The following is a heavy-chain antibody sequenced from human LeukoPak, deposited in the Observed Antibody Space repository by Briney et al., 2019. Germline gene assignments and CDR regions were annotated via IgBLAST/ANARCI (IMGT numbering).Heavy chain of an antibody. Sequence: SETLSHTSTVSGGSISSYYWSWIRQPPGKGLEWIGYIYYSGSTNYNPSLKSRVTISVDTSKNQFSLKLSSVTAADTAVYYCAREGYYFGMDVWGQGTTVTVSS. CDR1: GGSISSYY. CDR2: IYYSGST. V-gene: IGHV4-59*01. CDR3: AREGYYFGMDV. J-gene: IGHJ6*02.